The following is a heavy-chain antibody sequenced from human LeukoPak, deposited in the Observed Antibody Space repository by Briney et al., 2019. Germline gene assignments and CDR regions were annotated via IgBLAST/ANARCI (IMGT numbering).Heavy chain of an antibody. Sequence: GSSVKVSCKASGGTFSSYAISWVRQAPGQGLEWMGGIIPIFGTANYAQKFQGRVTITADESTSTAYMELSSLRSEDTAVYYCATVITEILILIDPVDIWGQGTMVSVSS. CDR1: GGTFSSYA. D-gene: IGHD1-20*01. V-gene: IGHV1-69*01. CDR2: IIPIFGTA. CDR3: ATVITEILILIDPVDI. J-gene: IGHJ3*02.